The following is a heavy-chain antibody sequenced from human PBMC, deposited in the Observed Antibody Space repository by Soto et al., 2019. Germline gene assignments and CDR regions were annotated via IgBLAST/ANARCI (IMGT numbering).Heavy chain of an antibody. CDR1: GYTLTEVS. Sequence: ASVKVSCKVSGYTLTEVSMHWVRQAPGKGLEWMGGFDPEDGETIYAQKFQGRVTMTEDTSTDTAYMELSSLRSEDTAVYYCATGIAVAADAFDIWGQGTMVTVSS. D-gene: IGHD6-19*01. CDR2: FDPEDGET. V-gene: IGHV1-24*01. J-gene: IGHJ3*02. CDR3: ATGIAVAADAFDI.